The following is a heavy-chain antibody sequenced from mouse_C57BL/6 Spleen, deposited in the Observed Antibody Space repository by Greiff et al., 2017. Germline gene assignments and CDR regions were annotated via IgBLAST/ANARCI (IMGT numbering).Heavy chain of an antibody. CDR2: ISSGGDYI. CDR1: GFTFSSYA. V-gene: IGHV5-9-1*02. Sequence: EVKVEESGEGLVKPGGSLKLSCAASGFTFSSYAMSWVRQTPEKRLEWVAYISSGGDYIYYADTVKGRFTISRDNARNTLYLQMSSLKSEDTAMYYCTREPPELYYFDYWGQGTTLTVSS. J-gene: IGHJ2*01. CDR3: TREPPELYYFDY.